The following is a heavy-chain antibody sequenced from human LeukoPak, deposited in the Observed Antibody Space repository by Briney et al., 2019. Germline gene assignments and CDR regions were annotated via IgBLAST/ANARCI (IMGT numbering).Heavy chain of an antibody. J-gene: IGHJ4*02. V-gene: IGHV4-30-4*01. D-gene: IGHD1-26*01. CDR2: IHYSGST. CDR1: GGSISSGDYY. CDR3: ARSEWELRDFDY. Sequence: SQTLSLTCTVSGGSISSGDYYWSWIRQPPGKGLEWIGYIHYSGSTYYNPSLKSRVTISVDTSKNQFSLKLSSVTAADTAVYYCARSEWELRDFDYWGQGTLVTVSS.